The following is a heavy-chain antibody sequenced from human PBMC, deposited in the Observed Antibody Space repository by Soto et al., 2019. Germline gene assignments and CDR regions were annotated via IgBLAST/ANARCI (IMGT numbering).Heavy chain of an antibody. Sequence: ASVKVSCKASGGTFSSYAISWVRQAPGQGLEWMGGIIPIFGTANYAQKFQGRVTITADESTSTAYMELSSLKSEDTAVYYCARGEEVRYFDWDSRDYYYYCMDVWGQGTTVTVSS. CDR2: IIPIFGTA. V-gene: IGHV1-69*13. D-gene: IGHD3-9*01. CDR1: GGTFSSYA. J-gene: IGHJ6*02. CDR3: ARGEEVRYFDWDSRDYYYYCMDV.